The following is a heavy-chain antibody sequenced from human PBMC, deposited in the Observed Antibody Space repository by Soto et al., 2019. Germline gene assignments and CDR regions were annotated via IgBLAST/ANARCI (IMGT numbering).Heavy chain of an antibody. Sequence: SGGSLRLSCAASGLTFGSYDMTWVRQAPGRGLEWVSAISRSGDSAYYADSVKGRFTISRDSSKNALYLQMNSLRADDSAVYYCAKTHIAPAGLYYMDVWGKGTTVTVSS. J-gene: IGHJ6*03. CDR3: AKTHIAPAGLYYMDV. CDR1: GLTFGSYD. V-gene: IGHV3-23*01. D-gene: IGHD6-13*01. CDR2: ISRSGDSA.